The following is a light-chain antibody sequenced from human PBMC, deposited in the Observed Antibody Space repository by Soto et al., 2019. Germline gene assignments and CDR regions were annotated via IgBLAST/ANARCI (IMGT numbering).Light chain of an antibody. Sequence: DILLTQSPSSLSSSLGERVTITCRASQSISSYLTWYQQKPGQAPRLLIYAASNLQTGIPSRFSGSGSGTDFTLTISSLQPADFATYYCQQNDRTPLTFGQGTKVDIK. CDR3: QQNDRTPLT. CDR2: AAS. CDR1: QSISSY. J-gene: IGKJ1*01. V-gene: IGKV1-39*01.